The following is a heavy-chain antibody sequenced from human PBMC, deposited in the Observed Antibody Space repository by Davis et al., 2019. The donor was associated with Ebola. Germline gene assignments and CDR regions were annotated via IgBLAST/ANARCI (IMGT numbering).Heavy chain of an antibody. V-gene: IGHV4-34*01. Sequence: MPSETLSLTCAVYGGSFSGYYWSWIRQPPGKGLEWIGEITYSGSTNYNPSLKSRVTISVDTSKNQFSLKLTSVTAADTAVYYCARGAGLGTYWGQGTLVTVSS. D-gene: IGHD3-16*01. CDR1: GGSFSGYY. CDR3: ARGAGLGTY. J-gene: IGHJ4*02. CDR2: ITYSGST.